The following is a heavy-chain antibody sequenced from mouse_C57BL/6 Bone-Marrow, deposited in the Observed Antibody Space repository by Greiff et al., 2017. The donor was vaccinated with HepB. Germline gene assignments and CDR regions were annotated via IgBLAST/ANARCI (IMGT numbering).Heavy chain of an antibody. CDR3: ARAYYKGYFDY. CDR2: IYPRSGNT. V-gene: IGHV1-81*01. Sequence: QVQLQQSGAELARPGASVKLSCKASGYTFTSYGISWVKQRTGQGLEWIGEIYPRSGNTYYNEKFKGKATLTADKSSSTAYMELRSLTAEDSAVYFCARAYYKGYFDYWGQGTTLTVSS. CDR1: GYTFTSYG. J-gene: IGHJ2*01. D-gene: IGHD2-12*01.